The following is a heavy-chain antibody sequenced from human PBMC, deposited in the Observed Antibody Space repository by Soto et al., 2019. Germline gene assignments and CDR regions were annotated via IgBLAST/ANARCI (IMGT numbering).Heavy chain of an antibody. D-gene: IGHD2-21*01. CDR2: INSDGSIT. CDR3: ARRDQIAYYYGMDV. Sequence: EVQLVESGGGLVQPRGSLRLSCAASAFTFSSYWMNWVRQAPGKGPVWVSRINSDGSITGYADSVKGRFTISRDNAKNTLYLQMNSLRAEDTAVYYCARRDQIAYYYGMDVWGQGTTVTVSS. CDR1: AFTFSSYW. J-gene: IGHJ6*02. V-gene: IGHV3-74*01.